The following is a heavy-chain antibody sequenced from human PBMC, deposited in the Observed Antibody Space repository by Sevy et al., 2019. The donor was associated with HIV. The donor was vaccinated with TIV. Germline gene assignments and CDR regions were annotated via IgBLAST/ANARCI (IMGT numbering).Heavy chain of an antibody. Sequence: GGSLRLSCAASGFTFSNYGMHWVRQAPGKGLGWVAVIWNDGSNKYYADSVKGRFTISRDNSKNTLYLQMNSRRVEDTAVYFCARGGDFNDRSAKRDFDYWGQGTLVTVSS. V-gene: IGHV3-33*01. CDR1: GFTFSNYG. CDR3: ARGGDFNDRSAKRDFDY. CDR2: IWNDGSNK. D-gene: IGHD3-22*01. J-gene: IGHJ4*02.